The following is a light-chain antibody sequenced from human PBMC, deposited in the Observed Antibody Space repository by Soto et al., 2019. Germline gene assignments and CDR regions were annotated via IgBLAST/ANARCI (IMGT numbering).Light chain of an antibody. CDR2: GAS. J-gene: IGKJ2*01. Sequence: EIVLTQSPAPLSLSPGERATLSCRASQSVSSNLAWYRQKPGQAPRLLIYGASTRATGIPARFSGSGSGTEFTLTISSLQSEDFAVYYCQQYNNWPYTFGQGTKLESK. CDR3: QQYNNWPYT. CDR1: QSVSSN. V-gene: IGKV3-15*01.